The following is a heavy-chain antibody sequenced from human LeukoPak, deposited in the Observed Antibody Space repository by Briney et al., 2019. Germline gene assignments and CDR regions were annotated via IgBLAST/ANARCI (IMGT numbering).Heavy chain of an antibody. CDR3: ARRRYDLPYYDSSGYYDY. Sequence: ASVKVSCKASGGTFSSYAISWVRQAPGQGLEWTGGIIPIFGTANYAQKFQGRVTITTDESTSTAYMELSSLRSEDTAVYYCARRRYDLPYYDSSGYYDYWGQGTLVTVSS. CDR1: GGTFSSYA. CDR2: IIPIFGTA. D-gene: IGHD3-22*01. J-gene: IGHJ4*02. V-gene: IGHV1-69*05.